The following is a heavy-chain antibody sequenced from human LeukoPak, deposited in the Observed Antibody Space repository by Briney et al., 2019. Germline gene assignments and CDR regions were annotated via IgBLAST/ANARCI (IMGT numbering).Heavy chain of an antibody. J-gene: IGHJ4*02. V-gene: IGHV4-39*07. CDR2: IYYSESP. CDR1: GGSISSSNYF. CDR3: ARDLGSGWYRASDY. Sequence: SETLSLTCTVSGGSISSSNYFWAWIRQPPGKGLEWIGSIYYSESPYYNPSLKSRVTISVDTSKNQFSLKLSSVTAADTAVYYCARDLGSGWYRASDYWGQGTLVTVSS. D-gene: IGHD6-19*01.